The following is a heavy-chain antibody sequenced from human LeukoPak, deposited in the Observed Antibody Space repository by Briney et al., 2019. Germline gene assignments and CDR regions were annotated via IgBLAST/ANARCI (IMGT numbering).Heavy chain of an antibody. D-gene: IGHD3-3*01. V-gene: IGHV3-23*01. CDR3: VKMGNDFWSGYYRGGYFEY. CDR2: ISRSGGST. J-gene: IGHJ4*02. Sequence: GGSLRLSCAASGFTFSDYAMSWVRQAPGKGLEWVSVISRSGGSTIYADFVKGRFSLSRDNSRNTLYLQMTSLSAEDTAEYYCVKMGNDFWSGYYRGGYFEYWGQGTLVTVSS. CDR1: GFTFSDYA.